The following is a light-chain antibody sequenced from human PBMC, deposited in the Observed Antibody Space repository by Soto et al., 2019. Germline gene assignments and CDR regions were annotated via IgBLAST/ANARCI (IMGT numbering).Light chain of an antibody. CDR2: EVS. Sequence: QSALTQPASVSGSPGQSSAISCTGTSSDIGTFNYVSWYQQHPGKAPKLMIHEVSNRPSGVSDRFSGSKSGNTASLTISGLQADDDADYYCISHTTYNTLVFGTGTKVTVL. CDR3: ISHTTYNTLV. J-gene: IGLJ1*01. V-gene: IGLV2-14*01. CDR1: SSDIGTFNY.